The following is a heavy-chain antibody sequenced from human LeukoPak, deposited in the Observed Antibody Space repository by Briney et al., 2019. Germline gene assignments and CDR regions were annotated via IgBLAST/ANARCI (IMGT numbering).Heavy chain of an antibody. D-gene: IGHD2-2*01. Sequence: PSETLSLTCAVYGGSFSGYYWSWIRQPPGKGLEWIGEINHSGGTNYNPSLKSRVTISVDTSKNQFSLKLSSVTAADTAVYYCARLRGSTSPWGQGTLVTVSS. CDR2: INHSGGT. V-gene: IGHV4-34*01. CDR1: GGSFSGYY. J-gene: IGHJ5*02. CDR3: ARLRGSTSP.